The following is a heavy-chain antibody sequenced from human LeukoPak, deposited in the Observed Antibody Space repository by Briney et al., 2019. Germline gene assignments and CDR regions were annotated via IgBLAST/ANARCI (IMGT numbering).Heavy chain of an antibody. CDR2: IYTSGST. CDR1: GGSISSYY. Sequence: SETLSLTCTVSGGSISSYYWSWIRQPPGKGLEWIGYIYTSGSTNYNPSLKSRVTISVDTSKNQFSLKLSSVTAADTAVYYCARGSQMFYDFWSGYYPRTPFFDYWGQGTLVTVSS. V-gene: IGHV4-4*09. D-gene: IGHD3-3*01. J-gene: IGHJ4*02. CDR3: ARGSQMFYDFWSGYYPRTPFFDY.